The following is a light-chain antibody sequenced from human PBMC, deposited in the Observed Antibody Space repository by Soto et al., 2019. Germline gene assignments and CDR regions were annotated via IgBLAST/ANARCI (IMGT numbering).Light chain of an antibody. V-gene: IGKV3D-20*01. CDR2: AAS. J-gene: IGKJ3*01. CDR3: QQYDRSPST. Sequence: EIVLTQSPATLSLSSGERATLSCGASQSVSRNYVAWYQQRPGLAPSLVMYAASTRATGIPDRFSGSGSGTNFTLTISRLEPEDFALYYCQQYDRSPSTFGPGTKLDIK. CDR1: QSVSRNY.